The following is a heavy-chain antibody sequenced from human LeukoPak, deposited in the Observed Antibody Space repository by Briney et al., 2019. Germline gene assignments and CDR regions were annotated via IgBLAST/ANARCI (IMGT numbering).Heavy chain of an antibody. D-gene: IGHD2-2*01. CDR3: ARGQVPAARGYNWFDP. CDR1: GWSFNDYY. V-gene: IGHV4-34*01. J-gene: IGHJ5*02. Sequence: SETLSLTCAVYGWSFNDYYWNWIRQPPGRGLEWIGEINARGDTNYNPSLKSRVTISVDTSKKQFSLRLTSMIAADTALYYCARGQVPAARGYNWFDPWGQGTLVTVSS. CDR2: INARGDT.